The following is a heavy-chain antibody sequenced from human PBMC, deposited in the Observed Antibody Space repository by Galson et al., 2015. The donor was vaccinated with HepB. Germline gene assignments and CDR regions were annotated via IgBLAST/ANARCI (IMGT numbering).Heavy chain of an antibody. D-gene: IGHD2-21*02. J-gene: IGHJ3*02. CDR2: IKSKTDGGTT. V-gene: IGHV3-15*07. Sequence: SLRLSCAASGFTFSNAWMNWVRQAPGKGLEWVGRIKSKTDGGTTDYAAPVKGRFTISRDDSKNTLYLQMNSLKTEDTAVYYCTTFPAAYCGGDCYPYDAFDIWGQGTMVTVSS. CDR3: TTFPAAYCGGDCYPYDAFDI. CDR1: GFTFSNAW.